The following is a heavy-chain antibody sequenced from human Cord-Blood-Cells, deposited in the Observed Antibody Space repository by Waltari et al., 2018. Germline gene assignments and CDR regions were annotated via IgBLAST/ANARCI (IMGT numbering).Heavy chain of an antibody. J-gene: IGHJ4*02. Sequence: SWVRQAPGQGLEWMGGIIPIFGTANYAQKFQGRVTITADESTSTAYMELSSLRSEDTAVYYCARGPWGGYSWGYWGQGTLVTVSS. V-gene: IGHV1-69*01. D-gene: IGHD5-18*01. CDR3: ARGPWGGYSWGY. CDR2: IIPIFGTA.